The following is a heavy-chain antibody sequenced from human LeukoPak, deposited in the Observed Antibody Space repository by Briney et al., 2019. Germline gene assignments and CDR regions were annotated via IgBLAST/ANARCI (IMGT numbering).Heavy chain of an antibody. V-gene: IGHV4-59*08. CDR1: GGSISSYY. J-gene: IGHJ3*02. Sequence: SETLSLTCTVSGGSISSYYWSWIRQPPGKGLEWIGYIYYSGSTNYNPSLKSRVTISVDTSKNQFSLKLSSVTAADTAVYYCARHSNYYHSSGYYYSGGDAFDIWGQGTMVTVSS. D-gene: IGHD3-22*01. CDR2: IYYSGST. CDR3: ARHSNYYHSSGYYYSGGDAFDI.